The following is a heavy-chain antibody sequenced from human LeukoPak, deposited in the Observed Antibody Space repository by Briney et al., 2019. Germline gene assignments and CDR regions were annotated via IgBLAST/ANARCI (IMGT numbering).Heavy chain of an antibody. CDR3: AIHTMVRGYSDY. J-gene: IGHJ4*02. D-gene: IGHD3-10*01. Sequence: GGSLRLSCAASGFTFSSYAMSWVRQAPGKGLEWVSAISGSGGSTYYADSVKGRFTISRDNSKNTLYLQMNSLRAEDTAVYYCAIHTMVRGYSDYWGQGTLVTVSS. V-gene: IGHV3-23*01. CDR1: GFTFSSYA. CDR2: ISGSGGST.